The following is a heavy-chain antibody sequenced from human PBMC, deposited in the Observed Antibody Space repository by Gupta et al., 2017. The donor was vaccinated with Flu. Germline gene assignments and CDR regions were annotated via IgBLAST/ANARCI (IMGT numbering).Heavy chain of an antibody. V-gene: IGHV1-3*01. D-gene: IGHD2-15*01. Sequence: MHWGRQSRGQRLEWMGWINADNGDTKYSQNFQGRGTITSDTTASTAYMELSSLTSEDAAGYYCARRWTGRLDPWGQGTLVTVSS. CDR2: INADNGDT. J-gene: IGHJ5*02. CDR3: ARRWTGRLDP.